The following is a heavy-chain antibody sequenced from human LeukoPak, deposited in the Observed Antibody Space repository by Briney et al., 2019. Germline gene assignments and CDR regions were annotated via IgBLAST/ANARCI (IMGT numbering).Heavy chain of an antibody. V-gene: IGHV4-38-2*02. CDR3: AREIGNAYCGGDCYPDY. D-gene: IGHD2-21*02. CDR1: GYSIGSGYY. J-gene: IGHJ4*02. Sequence: SETLSLTCTVSGYSIGSGYYWGWIRQPPGKGLEWIGSIYHSGSTYYNPSLKSRVTISVDTSKNQFSLKLSSVTAADTAVYYCAREIGNAYCGGDCYPDYWGQGTLVTVSS. CDR2: IYHSGST.